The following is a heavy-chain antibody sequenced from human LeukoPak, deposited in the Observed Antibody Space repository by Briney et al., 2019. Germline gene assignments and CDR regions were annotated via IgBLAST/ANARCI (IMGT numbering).Heavy chain of an antibody. Sequence: SVKVSCKASAGTFSSYAIIWVLQAPRQGLEWMGGIIPIFGTANYAQKFQGRVTITPDESTSRAYMELSSLRSEDTAVYYCARASGYLKALYWYFDLWGRGPLVTVPS. J-gene: IGHJ2*01. V-gene: IGHV1-69*13. CDR2: IIPIFGTA. CDR1: AGTFSSYA. CDR3: ARASGYLKALYWYFDL. D-gene: IGHD3-22*01.